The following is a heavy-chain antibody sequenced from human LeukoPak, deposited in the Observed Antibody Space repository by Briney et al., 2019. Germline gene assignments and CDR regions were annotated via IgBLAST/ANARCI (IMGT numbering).Heavy chain of an antibody. CDR1: GGSFSGYY. CDR2: INHSGST. D-gene: IGHD3-22*01. Sequence: KPSETLSLTCAYGGSFSGYYWSWIRQPPGKGLEWIGEINHSGSTSYNPSLKSRVTISVDTSKNQFSLKLSSVTAADTAVYYCARATYYYDSSGYRGGYYFDYWGQGTLVTVSS. CDR3: ARATYYYDSSGYRGGYYFDY. V-gene: IGHV4-34*01. J-gene: IGHJ4*02.